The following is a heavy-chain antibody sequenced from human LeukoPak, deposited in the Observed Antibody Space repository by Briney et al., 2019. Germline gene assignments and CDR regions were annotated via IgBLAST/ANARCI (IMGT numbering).Heavy chain of an antibody. CDR2: ISRSGSTK. D-gene: IGHD3-10*01. V-gene: IGHV3-11*04. CDR1: GFTFSDYN. CDR3: ARGTSSGELPMSDY. J-gene: IGHJ4*02. Sequence: GGSLRLSCAASGFTFSDYNMRWIRQAPGKGLEWVSSISRSGSTKYYADSVKGRFTISRDNAKNSLFLQMNSLRAEDTAVYYCARGTSSGELPMSDYWGQGTLVTVSS.